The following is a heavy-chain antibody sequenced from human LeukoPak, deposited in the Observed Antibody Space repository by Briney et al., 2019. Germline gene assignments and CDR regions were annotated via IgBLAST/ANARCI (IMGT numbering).Heavy chain of an antibody. Sequence: PSQTLSLTCTVYGGSISSGGYYWSRIRQHPGKGLEWIGYINYSGITCYNLTIKSRVTISVDTSKNEFSLKLSSVTDADTAVYYCARDSGSYCFDYWGQGTLVTVSS. CDR2: INYSGIT. J-gene: IGHJ4*02. V-gene: IGHV4-31*03. CDR3: ARDSGSYCFDY. CDR1: GGSISSGGYY. D-gene: IGHD1-26*01.